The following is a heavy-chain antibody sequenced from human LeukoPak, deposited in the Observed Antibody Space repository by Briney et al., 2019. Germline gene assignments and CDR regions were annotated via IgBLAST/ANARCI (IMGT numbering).Heavy chain of an antibody. J-gene: IGHJ5*02. V-gene: IGHV3-15*01. CDR2: IKSKIDGGTT. CDR1: GFTFNNAW. Sequence: PGGSLRLSCAASGFTFNNAWMSWVRQAPGKGLEWVGRIKSKIDGGTTDYGAPVKGRFTISRDDSKNTLYLQMNGLKTEDTALYYCTTARAASIVGATALDPWGQGTLVTVSS. D-gene: IGHD1-26*01. CDR3: TTARAASIVGATALDP.